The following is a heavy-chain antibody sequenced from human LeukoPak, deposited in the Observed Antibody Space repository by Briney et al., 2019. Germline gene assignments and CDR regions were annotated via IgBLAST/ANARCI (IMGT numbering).Heavy chain of an antibody. J-gene: IGHJ4*02. CDR2: LYYSGST. CDR3: ARQAISGYDPPPFDS. V-gene: IGHV4-39*01. D-gene: IGHD5-12*01. CDR1: GGSISSSTYY. Sequence: SETLSLTCTVSGGSISSSTYYWGWIRQPPGKALEWIGNLYYSGSTYYNPSLKNRVTISVDTSKNQFSLKLSSVTAADTALYYCARQAISGYDPPPFDSWGQGTLVTVSS.